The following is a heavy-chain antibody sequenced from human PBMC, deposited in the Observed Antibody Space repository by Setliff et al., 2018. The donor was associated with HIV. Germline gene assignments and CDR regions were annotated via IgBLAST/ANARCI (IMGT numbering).Heavy chain of an antibody. CDR3: ARVRFSFNNVRCFDL. CDR1: RGSFSHYY. D-gene: IGHD1-20*01. CDR2: INQERTT. V-gene: IGHV4-34*01. J-gene: IGHJ2*01. Sequence: SETLSLTCAVYRGSFSHYYWTWIRQSPGKGLEWIAEINQERTTFYNPSLKSRLIMSLYTSRNEVSLRLNSVTAADTATYFCARVRFSFNNVRCFDLWGPGTRVTVSS.